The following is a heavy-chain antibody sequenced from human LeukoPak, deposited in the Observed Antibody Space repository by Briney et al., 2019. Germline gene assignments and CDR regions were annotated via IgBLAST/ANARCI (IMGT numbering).Heavy chain of an antibody. V-gene: IGHV3-73*01. CDR2: IRSKANSYAT. Sequence: GGSLKLSCAASGFTFSGSAMHWVRQASGKGLEWVGRIRSKANSYATAYAASVKGRFTISRDDSKNTAYLQMNSLKTEDTAVYYCTRHPDDYDYVWGSYRQYYFGYWGQGTLVTVSS. J-gene: IGHJ4*02. CDR3: TRHPDDYDYVWGSYRQYYFGY. CDR1: GFTFSGSA. D-gene: IGHD3-16*02.